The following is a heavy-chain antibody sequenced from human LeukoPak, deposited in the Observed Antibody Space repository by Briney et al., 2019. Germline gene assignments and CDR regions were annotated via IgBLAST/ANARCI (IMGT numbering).Heavy chain of an antibody. CDR2: INHSGST. CDR3: AYFPYRYSSSWQDY. J-gene: IGHJ4*02. D-gene: IGHD6-13*01. Sequence: SETLSLTCAVYGGSFSGYYWSWIRQPPGKGLEWIGEINHSGSTNYNPFLKSRVTISVDTSKNQFSLKLSSVTAADTAVYYCAYFPYRYSSSWQDYWGQGTLVTVSS. V-gene: IGHV4-34*01. CDR1: GGSFSGYY.